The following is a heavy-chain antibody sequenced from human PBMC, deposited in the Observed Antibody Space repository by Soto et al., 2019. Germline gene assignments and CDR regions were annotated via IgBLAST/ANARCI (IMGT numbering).Heavy chain of an antibody. D-gene: IGHD6-13*01. J-gene: IGHJ4*02. CDR1: GDSISSSSYY. Sequence: QLQLQESGPGLVKPSGTLSLTCTVSGDSISSSSYYWGWIRQPPGRDLEWIGSIYYSGNTYYNPSLKSRVTISVDTSKSQFSLNLSSVTAADTAVYYCARPLATAGRGPFDYWGQGTLVTVSS. V-gene: IGHV4-39*01. CDR3: ARPLATAGRGPFDY. CDR2: IYYSGNT.